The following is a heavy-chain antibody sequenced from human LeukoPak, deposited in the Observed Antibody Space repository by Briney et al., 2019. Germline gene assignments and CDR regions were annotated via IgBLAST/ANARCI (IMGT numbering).Heavy chain of an antibody. D-gene: IGHD3-10*01. CDR3: AKGGGSRLITMVRGVSTEFDY. CDR2: ISGSGGVA. J-gene: IGHJ4*02. Sequence: GGSLRLSCAASGFTFSSYAMSWVRQAPGKGLAWVSAISGSGGVAYYADSVKGRFTISRDNSKNTLYLQMNSLRAEDTAVYYCAKGGGSRLITMVRGVSTEFDYWGQGTLVTVPS. CDR1: GFTFSSYA. V-gene: IGHV3-23*01.